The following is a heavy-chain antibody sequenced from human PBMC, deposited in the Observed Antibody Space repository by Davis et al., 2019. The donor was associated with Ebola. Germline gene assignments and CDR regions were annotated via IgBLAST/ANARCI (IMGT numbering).Heavy chain of an antibody. D-gene: IGHD3-22*01. CDR1: GFTFSSYW. Sequence: PGGSLRLSCAASGFTFSSYWMHWVRQAPGKGLVWVSRINSDGSSTSYADSVKGRFTISRDNAKNTLYLQMNSLRAEDTAVYYCARGGNGYYYDQGVGYWGQGTLVTVSS. V-gene: IGHV3-74*01. CDR3: ARGGNGYYYDQGVGY. CDR2: INSDGSST. J-gene: IGHJ4*02.